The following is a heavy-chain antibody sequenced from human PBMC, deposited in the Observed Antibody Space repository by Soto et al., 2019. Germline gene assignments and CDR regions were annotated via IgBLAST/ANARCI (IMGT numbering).Heavy chain of an antibody. CDR3: ASGDPHYGMDV. CDR2: ISYDGSNN. D-gene: IGHD3-10*01. V-gene: IGHV3-30*04. J-gene: IGHJ6*02. CDR1: GFTSSNYF. Sequence: QVQLVESGGGVVQPGRSLRLSCVASGFTSSNYFMHWVRQAPGKGLEWVALISYDGSNNHYTDSVKGRFTISRDNSKNTLYLQMNSLRGEDTAVYFCASGDPHYGMDVWVQGTTVTVSS.